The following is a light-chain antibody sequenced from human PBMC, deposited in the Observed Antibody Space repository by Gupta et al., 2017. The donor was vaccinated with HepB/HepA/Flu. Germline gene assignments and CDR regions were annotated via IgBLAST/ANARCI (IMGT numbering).Light chain of an antibody. J-gene: IGLJ2*01. Sequence: GQRVTISCTGSSSNIRAGYDVHWYQQVPGTAPKVLIYDHSNRHSGVPDRFSGSKSGTSASLAISGLQAEDEADYYCQSYDSNLHDVVFGGGTKLTVL. CDR1: SSNIRAGYD. V-gene: IGLV1-40*01. CDR2: DHS. CDR3: QSYDSNLHDVV.